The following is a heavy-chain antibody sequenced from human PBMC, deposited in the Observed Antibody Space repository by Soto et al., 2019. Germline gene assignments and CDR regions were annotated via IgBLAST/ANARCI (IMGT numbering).Heavy chain of an antibody. CDR3: ARSPTSLLRFDP. J-gene: IGHJ5*02. CDR2: INAGNGNT. Sequence: EASVKVSCKASGYTFTSYAMHWVRQAPGQRLEWMGWINAGNGNTKYSQKFQGRVTITRDTSASTAYMELSSLRSEDTAVYYCARSPTSLLRFDPWGQGTLVTVSS. D-gene: IGHD2-15*01. CDR1: GYTFTSYA. V-gene: IGHV1-3*01.